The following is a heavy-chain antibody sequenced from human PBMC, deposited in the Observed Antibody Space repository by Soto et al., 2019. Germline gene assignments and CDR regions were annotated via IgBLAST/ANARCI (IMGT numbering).Heavy chain of an antibody. Sequence: GGSLRLSCAASGFTFDDYAMHWVRQVPGKGLEWVSGINWNSGSIGYADSVKGRFAISRGNSKNTLYLQMNSLRAEDTAVYYCAKPGGSYRPTGMDVWGQGTTVTVSS. CDR2: INWNSGSI. D-gene: IGHD2-2*02. CDR3: AKPGGSYRPTGMDV. V-gene: IGHV3-9*01. J-gene: IGHJ6*02. CDR1: GFTFDDYA.